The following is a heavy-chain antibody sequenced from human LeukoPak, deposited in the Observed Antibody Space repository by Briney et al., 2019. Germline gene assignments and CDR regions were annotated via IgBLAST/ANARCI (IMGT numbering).Heavy chain of an antibody. CDR1: GFTFNDYY. V-gene: IGHV3-11*04. J-gene: IGHJ4*02. CDR3: ARGVRGYSRGSRFDY. Sequence: GGSLRLSCAASGFTFNDYYMTWIRQAPGMGLECVSYISSSGSTIYYADSVKGRFTISRDSAKNSLYLQMNSLRDEDTAVYYCARGVRGYSRGSRFDYWGQGTLVTVSS. CDR2: ISSSGSTI. D-gene: IGHD5-18*01.